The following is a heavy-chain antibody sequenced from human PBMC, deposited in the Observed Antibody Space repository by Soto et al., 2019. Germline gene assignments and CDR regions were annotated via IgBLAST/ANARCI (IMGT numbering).Heavy chain of an antibody. Sequence: QVQLQESGPGLVKPSQTLSLTCTVSGDSISSTNNYWSWIRQHPGKGLEWIGYIYYSGSTYYNPSLKSRPAISVDTSKHQFSLKLSSVTAADTAVYYCARTVCSSASCYGYYYDGLDVWGQGTTVTVSS. D-gene: IGHD2-2*01. CDR3: ARTVCSSASCYGYYYDGLDV. J-gene: IGHJ6*02. V-gene: IGHV4-31*03. CDR2: IYYSGST. CDR1: GDSISSTNNY.